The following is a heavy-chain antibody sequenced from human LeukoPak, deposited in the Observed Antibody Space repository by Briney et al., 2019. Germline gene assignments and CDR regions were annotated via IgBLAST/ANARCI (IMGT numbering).Heavy chain of an antibody. J-gene: IGHJ6*03. D-gene: IGHD6-13*01. CDR1: GYSLTSYW. CDR2: IYPGDSDT. Sequence: GESLKISCKGSGYSLTSYWIGWVRQMPGKGLEWMGIIYPGDSDTRYSPSFQGQVTISADKSISTAYLQWSSLKASDTAMYYCARRGLAAAGYYYYYYMDVWGKGTTVTVSS. CDR3: ARRGLAAAGYYYYYYMDV. V-gene: IGHV5-51*01.